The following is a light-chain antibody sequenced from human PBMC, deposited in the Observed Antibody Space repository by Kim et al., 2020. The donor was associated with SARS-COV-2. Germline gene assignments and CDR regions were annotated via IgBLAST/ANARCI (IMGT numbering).Light chain of an antibody. V-gene: IGKV3-11*01. Sequence: EIVLTQSPATLSLSPGERATLSCRASQSVSSYLAWYQQKPGQAPRLLIYDASNRATGIPARFSGSGSGTDFTLTISSLEPEDFAVYYCQQRSLFGQGPRLEIK. J-gene: IGKJ5*01. CDR2: DAS. CDR1: QSVSSY. CDR3: QQRSL.